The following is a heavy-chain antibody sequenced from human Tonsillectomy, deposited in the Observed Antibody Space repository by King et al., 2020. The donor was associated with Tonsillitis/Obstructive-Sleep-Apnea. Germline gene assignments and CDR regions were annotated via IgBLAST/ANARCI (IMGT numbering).Heavy chain of an antibody. Sequence: QLQESGPGLVKPSETLSLTCTVSGGSVSSRSHYWSWIRQSPGKGLEWIGCIFYSGDSDTNPSLKSRVTMSVDTSKNQFSLKVSSATAADTAVYYCARGLQYWGQGILVIVSS. V-gene: IGHV4-61*01. CDR1: GGSVSSRSHY. J-gene: IGHJ1*01. CDR3: ARGLQY. CDR2: IFYSGDS.